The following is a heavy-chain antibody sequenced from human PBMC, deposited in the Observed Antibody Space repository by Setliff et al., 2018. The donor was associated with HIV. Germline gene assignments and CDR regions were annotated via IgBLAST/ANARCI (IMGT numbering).Heavy chain of an antibody. V-gene: IGHV4-31*03. J-gene: IGHJ1*01. D-gene: IGHD2-8*01. CDR1: GGSINSGEYY. CDR2: IYYTGDT. Sequence: SETLSLTCTVSGGSINSGEYYWSWSRQHPGKGLEWIGYIYYTGDTYYNPPLKSRVTMSIDTSKNQFSLSLSSVTAADTAVYYCARDPLYADGWHSLEFFQHWGQGTLVTVSS. CDR3: ARDPLYADGWHSLEFFQH.